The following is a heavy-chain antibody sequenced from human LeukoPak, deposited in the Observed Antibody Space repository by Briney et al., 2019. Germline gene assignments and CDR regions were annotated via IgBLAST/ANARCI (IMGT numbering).Heavy chain of an antibody. CDR2: ISAYNGNT. Sequence: GASVKVSCKASGYTFTSYGISWVRQAPGQGLEWMGWISAYNGNTNYAQKLQGRVTITTDESTSTAYMELSSLRSEDTAVYYCARADIVLMVYATGAFDIWGQGTMVTVSS. CDR3: ARADIVLMVYATGAFDI. J-gene: IGHJ3*02. D-gene: IGHD2-8*01. CDR1: GYTFTSYG. V-gene: IGHV1-18*01.